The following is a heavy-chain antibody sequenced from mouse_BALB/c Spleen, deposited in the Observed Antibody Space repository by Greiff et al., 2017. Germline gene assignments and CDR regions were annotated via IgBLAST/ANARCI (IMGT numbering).Heavy chain of an antibody. Sequence: DVKLVESGGGLVKPGGSLKLSCAASGFTFSDYYMYWVRQTPEKRLEWVATISDGGSYTYYPDSVKGRFTISRDNAKNNLYLQMSSLKSEDTAMYYCASLYYGSSYRAMDYWGQGTSVTVSS. J-gene: IGHJ4*01. CDR1: GFTFSDYY. D-gene: IGHD1-1*01. CDR2: ISDGGSYT. V-gene: IGHV5-4*02. CDR3: ASLYYGSSYRAMDY.